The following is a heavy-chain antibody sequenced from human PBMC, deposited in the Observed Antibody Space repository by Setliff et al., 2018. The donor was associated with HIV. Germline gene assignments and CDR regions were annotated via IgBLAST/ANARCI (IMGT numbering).Heavy chain of an antibody. CDR3: VNPSGAMGDFDS. Sequence: SETLSLTCTVSGGSISSTNYFWGWIRQPPGKGLEWIGTTYYHGSTYYNPSLKSRVTISIDTSKNQFSLQLTSVTAADTAVYYCVNPSGAMGDFDSWGQGTLVTVSS. V-gene: IGHV4-39*01. D-gene: IGHD3-16*01. CDR1: GGSISSTNYF. CDR2: TYYHGST. J-gene: IGHJ4*02.